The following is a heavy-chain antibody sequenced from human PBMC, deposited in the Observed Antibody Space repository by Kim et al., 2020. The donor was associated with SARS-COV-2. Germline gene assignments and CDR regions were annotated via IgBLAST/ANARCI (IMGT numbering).Heavy chain of an antibody. V-gene: IGHV4-59*08. J-gene: IGHJ6*02. D-gene: IGHD3-3*01. Sequence: SETLSLTCTVSGGSISSYYWSWIRQPPGKGLEWIGYIYYSGSTNYNPSLKSRVTISVDTSKNQFSLKLSSVTAADTAVYYCARLLLSDFWSGYYPGYYYYGMDVWGQGTTVTVSS. CDR2: IYYSGST. CDR1: GGSISSYY. CDR3: ARLLLSDFWSGYYPGYYYYGMDV.